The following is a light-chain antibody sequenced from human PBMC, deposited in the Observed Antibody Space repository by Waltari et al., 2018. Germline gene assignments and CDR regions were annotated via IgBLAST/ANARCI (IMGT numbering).Light chain of an antibody. Sequence: EIRLTQSQGALSLSPGERATLSCTSSQSISKYLAWYQQKPGQAPRLLIYEATIRATGIPDRFSGSGFGTDFSLTISSLEPEDFAVYYCQKYGTLPATFGQGTKVEIK. J-gene: IGKJ1*01. CDR2: EAT. V-gene: IGKV3-20*01. CDR3: QKYGTLPAT. CDR1: QSISKY.